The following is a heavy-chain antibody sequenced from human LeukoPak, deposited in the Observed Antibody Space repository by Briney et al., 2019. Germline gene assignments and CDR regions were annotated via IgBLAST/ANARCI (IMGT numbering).Heavy chain of an antibody. CDR2: IYYSGST. CDR1: GGSISSSSYY. Sequence: PSETLSLTCTVSGGSISSSSYYWGWIRQPPGKGLEWIGSIYYSGSTYYNPSLKSRVTISVDTSKNQFSLKLSSVTAADTAVYYCARDSGSGSYYPYYYYYYGMDVWGQGTTVTVSS. V-gene: IGHV4-39*07. CDR3: ARDSGSGSYYPYYYYYYGMDV. D-gene: IGHD3-10*01. J-gene: IGHJ6*02.